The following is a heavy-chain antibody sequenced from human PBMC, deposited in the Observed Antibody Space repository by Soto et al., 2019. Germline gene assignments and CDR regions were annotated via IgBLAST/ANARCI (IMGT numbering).Heavy chain of an antibody. D-gene: IGHD6-13*01. CDR3: ARDESGWAAAGTGVRYYYYGMDV. CDR2: IWYDGSNK. J-gene: IGHJ6*02. Sequence: PGGSLRLSCAASGFTFSSYGMHWVRQAPGKGLEWVAVIWYDGSNKYYADSVKGRFTISRDNSKNTLYLQMNSLRAEDTAVYYCARDESGWAAAGTGVRYYYYGMDVWGQGTTVTVSS. V-gene: IGHV3-33*01. CDR1: GFTFSSYG.